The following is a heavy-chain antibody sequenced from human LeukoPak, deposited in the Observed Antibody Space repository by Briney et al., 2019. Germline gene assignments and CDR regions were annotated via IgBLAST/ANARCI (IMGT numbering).Heavy chain of an antibody. D-gene: IGHD2-8*02. CDR1: GGSISSGGYS. V-gene: IGHV4-30-2*01. J-gene: IGHJ5*02. Sequence: SQTLSLTCAVSGGSISSGGYSWSWIRQPPGKGLEWIGYIYHSGSTYYNPSLKSRVTISVDRSKNQFSLKLSSVTAADTAVYYCAREIVLVPAAARYFDPWGQGALVTVSS. CDR3: AREIVLVPAAARYFDP. CDR2: IYHSGST.